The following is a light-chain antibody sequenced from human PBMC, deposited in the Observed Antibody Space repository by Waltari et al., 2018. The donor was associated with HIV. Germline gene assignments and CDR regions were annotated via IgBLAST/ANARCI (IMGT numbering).Light chain of an antibody. CDR2: AAS. CDR3: QQAVSFPYT. CDR1: QDIRNY. Sequence: LQMTQSPSSLSASVGDRVPITCRASQDIRNYLNWYQQTAGKAPKLLIYAASSLQGGVPSRFSGSGSGTDFTLTISSLQSEDFATYYCQQAVSFPYTFGQGTILEIK. J-gene: IGKJ2*01. V-gene: IGKV1-39*01.